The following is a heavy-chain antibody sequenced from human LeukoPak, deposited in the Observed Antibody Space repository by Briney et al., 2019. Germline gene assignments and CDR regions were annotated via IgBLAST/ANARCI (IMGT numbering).Heavy chain of an antibody. J-gene: IGHJ4*02. Sequence: GGSLRLSRTASGLTFSSYGMHWVRQAPGKGLEWVALIWYDGSNKYYADSVKGRFTISRDNSKDTLYLQMNSLRAEDTAVYYCARDYGSGIDCWGQGTLVTVSS. D-gene: IGHD3-10*01. V-gene: IGHV3-33*01. CDR2: IWYDGSNK. CDR3: ARDYGSGIDC. CDR1: GLTFSSYG.